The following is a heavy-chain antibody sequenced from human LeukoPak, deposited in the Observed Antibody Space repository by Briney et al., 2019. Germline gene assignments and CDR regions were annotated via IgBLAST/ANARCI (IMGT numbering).Heavy chain of an antibody. V-gene: IGHV3-66*01. CDR1: GFPLSSNY. CDR2: IYRGGST. D-gene: IGHD4-17*01. CDR3: ARDSISYGDYVAFDY. J-gene: IGHJ4*02. Sequence: PRGSLRLSCAASGFPLSSNYLSWVRQAPGKGLAWVSVIYRGGSTYYADSVKGRFTIPGDNSKNTLYLQMNSLRAEDTAVYHCARDSISYGDYVAFDYWGQGTLVTVSS.